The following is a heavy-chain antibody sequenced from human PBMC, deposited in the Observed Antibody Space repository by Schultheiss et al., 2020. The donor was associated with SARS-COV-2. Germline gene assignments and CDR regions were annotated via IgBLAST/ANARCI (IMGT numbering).Heavy chain of an antibody. J-gene: IGHJ4*02. D-gene: IGHD6-6*01. Sequence: GESLKISCAASGFTFSNYAMTWVRQAPGKGLEWVAVMSFDGSDEYYADSVKGRFTISRDNSKNTLYLQMNSLKTEDTAVYYCTRPEYSTPSDRGDYWGQGTLVTVSS. CDR2: MSFDGSDE. CDR3: TRPEYSTPSDRGDY. V-gene: IGHV3-30*04. CDR1: GFTFSNYA.